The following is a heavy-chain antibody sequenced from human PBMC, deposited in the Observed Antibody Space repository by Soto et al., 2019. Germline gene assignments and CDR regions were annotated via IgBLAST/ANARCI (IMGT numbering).Heavy chain of an antibody. V-gene: IGHV1-3*01. CDR2: INAGNGNT. CDR1: GYTFTSYA. CDR3: ARSYCSGGSCYAHYYYYGMDV. Sequence: ASVKVSCKASGYTFTSYAMHWVRQAPGQRLEWMGWINAGNGNTKYSQKFQGRVTITRDTSASTAYMELSSLRSEDTAVYYCARSYCSGGSCYAHYYYYGMDVWGQVSTGTV. J-gene: IGHJ6*02. D-gene: IGHD2-15*01.